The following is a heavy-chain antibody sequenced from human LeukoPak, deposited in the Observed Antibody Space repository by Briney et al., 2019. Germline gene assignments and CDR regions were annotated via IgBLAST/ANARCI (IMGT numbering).Heavy chain of an antibody. J-gene: IGHJ4*02. D-gene: IGHD1-26*01. Sequence: GESLQISCKGSGYSFTSYYIGWVRQMPGKGLERMGIIYPGDSDTRYSPSFQGQVTISADKSISTAYLQWSSLKASDTAMYYCARWGVGATNYFDYWGPGTLVTVSS. CDR3: ARWGVGATNYFDY. CDR1: GYSFTSYY. CDR2: IYPGDSDT. V-gene: IGHV5-51*01.